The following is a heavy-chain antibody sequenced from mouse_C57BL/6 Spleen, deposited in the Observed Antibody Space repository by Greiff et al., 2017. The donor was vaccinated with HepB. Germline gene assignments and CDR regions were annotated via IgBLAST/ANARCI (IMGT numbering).Heavy chain of an antibody. CDR2: IWSGGST. J-gene: IGHJ4*01. CDR3: ARNPIYYGNSVYAMDY. D-gene: IGHD2-1*01. Sequence: VKLQESGPGLVQPSQSLSITCTVSGFSLTSYGVHWVRQSPGKGLEWLGVIWSGGSTDYNAAFISRLSISKDNSKSQVFFKMNSLQADDTAIYYCARNPIYYGNSVYAMDYWGQGTSVTVSS. V-gene: IGHV2-2*01. CDR1: GFSLTSYG.